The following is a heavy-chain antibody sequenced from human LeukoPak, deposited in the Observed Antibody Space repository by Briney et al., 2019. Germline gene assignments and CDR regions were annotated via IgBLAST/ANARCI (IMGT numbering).Heavy chain of an antibody. CDR2: ISSSSSYI. V-gene: IGHV3-21*01. CDR1: GFTFSSYS. J-gene: IGHJ4*02. D-gene: IGHD3-22*01. CDR3: ARDSYYYDSSGYYFDY. Sequence: GGSLRLSCAASGFTFSSYSMNWVRQAPGKGLEWVSSISSSSSYIYYADSVKGRFTISRDNAKNSLYLQMNSLRAEDTAVYYCARDSYYYDSSGYYFDYWGQGTLVTVSS.